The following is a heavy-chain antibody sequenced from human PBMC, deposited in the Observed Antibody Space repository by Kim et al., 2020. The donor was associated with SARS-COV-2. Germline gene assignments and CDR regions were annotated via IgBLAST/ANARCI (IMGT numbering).Heavy chain of an antibody. CDR3: AKSACSGGSCYSGYFQH. D-gene: IGHD2-15*01. V-gene: IGHV3-33*03. J-gene: IGHJ1*01. Sequence: VKGRFTISRDKSKNPLYLQMNSLGAEDTAVYYCAKSACSGGSCYSGYFQHWGQGTLVTVSS.